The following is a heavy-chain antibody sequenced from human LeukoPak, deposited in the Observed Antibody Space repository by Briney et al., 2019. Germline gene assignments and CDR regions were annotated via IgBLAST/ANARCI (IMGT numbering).Heavy chain of an antibody. J-gene: IGHJ5*02. CDR2: IRSKAYGGTT. Sequence: GGSLRLSCTASGFTFGDYAMSWFRQAPGKGLEWVGFIRSKAYGGTTEYAASVKGRFTISRDDSKSIAYLQMNSLKTEDTAVYYCTRDWDFWSGYLFDPWGQGTLVTVSS. V-gene: IGHV3-49*03. CDR1: GFTFGDYA. D-gene: IGHD3-3*01. CDR3: TRDWDFWSGYLFDP.